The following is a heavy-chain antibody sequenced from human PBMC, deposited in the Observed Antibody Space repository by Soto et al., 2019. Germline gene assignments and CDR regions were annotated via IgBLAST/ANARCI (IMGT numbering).Heavy chain of an antibody. J-gene: IGHJ4*02. CDR1: GGSFIGYY. V-gene: IGHV4-34*01. D-gene: IGHD3-22*01. Sequence: SESLSLACAVYGGSFIGYYWSWVRQPPGKGLEWIGEINHSGSTNYNPSLKSRVTISVDTSKNQSSLKLSSVTAADTAVYYCARRGYQFYYDSSGYRYFDYWGQGTLVTVS. CDR2: INHSGST. CDR3: ARRGYQFYYDSSGYRYFDY.